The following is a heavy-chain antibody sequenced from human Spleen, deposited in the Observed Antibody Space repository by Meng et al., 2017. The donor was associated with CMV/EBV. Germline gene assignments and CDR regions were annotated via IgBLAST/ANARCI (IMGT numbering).Heavy chain of an antibody. CDR1: GGSFSGYY. D-gene: IGHD3-22*01. Sequence: QLPVQGWGAVMLKPAGTLSLTCAVLGGSFSGYYWSWIRQPPGKGLEWIGEINHSGSTNYNPSLKSRVTISVDTSKNQFSLKLSSVTAADTAVYYCARDDSSGYYYYYWGQGTLVTVSS. V-gene: IGHV4-34*01. CDR3: ARDDSSGYYYYY. J-gene: IGHJ4*02. CDR2: INHSGST.